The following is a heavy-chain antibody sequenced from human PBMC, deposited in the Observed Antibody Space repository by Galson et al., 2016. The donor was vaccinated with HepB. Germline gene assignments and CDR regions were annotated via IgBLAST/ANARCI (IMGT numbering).Heavy chain of an antibody. CDR1: GGSVTISSYY. Sequence: ETLSLSCTVSGGSVTISSYYWGWVRQPPGKGLEWIGNIYYSGSTSYNPPLQSRVTISLDTSKPQFSLKLTSVIAADTAVYYCARGAFWDMYSHYYMDVWGKGTAVTVSS. J-gene: IGHJ6*03. D-gene: IGHD2-15*01. CDR2: IYYSGST. CDR3: ARGAFWDMYSHYYMDV. V-gene: IGHV4-39*07.